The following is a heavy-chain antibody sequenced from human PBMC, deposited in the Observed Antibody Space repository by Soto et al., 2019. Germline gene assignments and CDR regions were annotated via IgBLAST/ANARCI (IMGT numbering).Heavy chain of an antibody. CDR3: ARHKRLVLRSWWLDP. CDR1: GYSFTSYW. J-gene: IGHJ5*02. V-gene: IGHV5-51*01. Sequence: PGESLKISCKGSGYSFTSYWIGWVRQMPGKGLEWMGIIYPGDSDTRYSPSFQGQVSISVDKSVSTAYLQWSSLKASDTATYYCARHKRLVLRSWWLDPWGQGTLVTVSS. CDR2: IYPGDSDT. D-gene: IGHD6-6*01.